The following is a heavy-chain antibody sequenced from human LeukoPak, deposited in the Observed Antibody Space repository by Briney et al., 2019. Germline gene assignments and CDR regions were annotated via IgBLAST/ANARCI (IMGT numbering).Heavy chain of an antibody. J-gene: IGHJ5*02. CDR1: GGSISTYY. D-gene: IGHD3-10*01. V-gene: IGHV4-59*01. Sequence: SETLSLTCTLSGGSISTYYWSWVRQPPGKGLEWIGYIYYTGSTDYNPSLKSRVTISVDTSKNQFSLKLSSVTAADTAVYYCARVFPSAMVRGVDVGWFDPWGQGTLVTVSS. CDR2: IYYTGST. CDR3: ARVFPSAMVRGVDVGWFDP.